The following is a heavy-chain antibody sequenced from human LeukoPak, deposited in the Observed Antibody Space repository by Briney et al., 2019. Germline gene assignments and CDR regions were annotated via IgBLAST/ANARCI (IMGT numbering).Heavy chain of an antibody. J-gene: IGHJ5*02. CDR2: TYYRSTWYN. CDR1: GDSVSSNSVT. V-gene: IGHV6-1*01. CDR3: ARRLTQYDCFDP. Sequence: KASQTLSLTCAISGDSVSSNSVTWNWIRQSPSRGLEWLGRTYYRSTWYNDYAVSMRGRIAVNPDTSKNQFSLHLNSVTPEDTAVYYCARRLTQYDCFDPWGQGILVTVSS. D-gene: IGHD2-2*01.